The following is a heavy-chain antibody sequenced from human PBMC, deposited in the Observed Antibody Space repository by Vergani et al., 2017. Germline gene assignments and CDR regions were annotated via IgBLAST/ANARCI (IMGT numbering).Heavy chain of an antibody. V-gene: IGHV3-21*01. Sequence: EVQLVESGGGLVKPGGSLRLSCAASGFTFSSYSMNWVRQAPGKGLEWVSSISSSSSYIYYADSVKGRFTISGDNAKNSLYLQMNSLRAEDTAVYYCARVGVVAATPAVPVVDYWGQGTLVTVSS. CDR2: ISSSSSYI. CDR1: GFTFSSYS. CDR3: ARVGVVAATPAVPVVDY. D-gene: IGHD2-15*01. J-gene: IGHJ4*02.